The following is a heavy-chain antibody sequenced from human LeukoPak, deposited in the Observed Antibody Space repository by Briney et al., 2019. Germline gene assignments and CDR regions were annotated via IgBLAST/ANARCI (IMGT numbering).Heavy chain of an antibody. CDR1: DDSMTGYY. CDR3: ARPPYRSGAYYFDY. D-gene: IGHD2-15*01. V-gene: IGHV4-59*08. Sequence: SETLSLTCTVSDDSMTGYYWSWIRQPPGKGLEWVAYIFHSGDTNYNPSLRSRITISIDTSKNQFSLKLRSVTAADTAVHYCARPPYRSGAYYFDYWGQGTLITVSS. J-gene: IGHJ4*02. CDR2: IFHSGDT.